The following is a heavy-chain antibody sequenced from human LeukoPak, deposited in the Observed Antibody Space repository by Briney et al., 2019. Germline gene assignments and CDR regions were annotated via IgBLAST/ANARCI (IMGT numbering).Heavy chain of an antibody. CDR3: AREGGGVTVTTYYYYYYGMDV. V-gene: IGHV4-4*07. CDR2: IYTSGST. CDR1: GGSISSYY. D-gene: IGHD4-17*01. Sequence: SETLSLTCTVSGGSISSYYWSWIRQPAGKGLEWIGRIYTSGSTNYNPSLKSRVTMSVDTSKNQLSLKLSSVTAADTAVYYCAREGGGVTVTTYYYYYYGMDVWGQGTTVTVSS. J-gene: IGHJ6*02.